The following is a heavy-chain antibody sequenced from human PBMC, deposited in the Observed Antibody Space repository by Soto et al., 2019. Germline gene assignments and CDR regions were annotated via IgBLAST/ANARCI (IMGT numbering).Heavy chain of an antibody. CDR1: GFTFSSYG. D-gene: IGHD6-6*01. Sequence: GGSLRLSCAASGFTFSSYGMHWVRQAPGKGLEWVAVISYDGSNKYYADSVKGRFTISRDNSKNTLYLQMNSLRAEDTAVYYCARSGQLGFYYYYGMDVWGQGTTVTVSS. CDR3: ARSGQLGFYYYYGMDV. V-gene: IGHV3-30*03. J-gene: IGHJ6*02. CDR2: ISYDGSNK.